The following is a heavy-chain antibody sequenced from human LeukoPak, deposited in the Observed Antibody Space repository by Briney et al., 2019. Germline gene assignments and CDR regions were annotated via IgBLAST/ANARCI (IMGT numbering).Heavy chain of an antibody. D-gene: IGHD2-2*01. V-gene: IGHV4-31*03. J-gene: IGHJ6*03. CDR3: ARWVVVVPAAYKEDYHSYMAV. Sequence: SETLSLTCTVSGGSISSGGYYWIWIRQHPGKGLEWIGYIYDSGSTYYNPSLKSRVTISVDTSKNQFSLKLSSVTAEDTAVYYCARWVVVVPAAYKEDYHSYMAVWGKGTTVTVSS. CDR2: IYDSGST. CDR1: GGSISSGGYY.